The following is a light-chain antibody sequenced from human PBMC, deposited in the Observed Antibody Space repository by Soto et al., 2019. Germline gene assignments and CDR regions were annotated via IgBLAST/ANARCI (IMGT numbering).Light chain of an antibody. CDR2: SNN. Sequence: SVLTQPPSASGTPGQRVTISCSGSSSNIGSNTVNWYQQLPGTAPKLLIYSNNHRPSGVPDRFSGSKSGTSASLAISGLQSEDEADYYCAAWDDSLNGVVFGGGTKLTV. CDR1: SSNIGSNT. V-gene: IGLV1-44*01. J-gene: IGLJ2*01. CDR3: AAWDDSLNGVV.